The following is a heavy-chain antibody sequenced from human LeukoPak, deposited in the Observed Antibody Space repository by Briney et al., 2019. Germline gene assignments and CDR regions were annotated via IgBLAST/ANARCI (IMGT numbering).Heavy chain of an antibody. Sequence: ASVKVSCKASGSTFIKYGVSWVRQAPGQRLEWMGWINTYTGNTNYAQKLQGRVTMTTGTSTSTAYMELRSLRSDDTAVYYCRGGVYDSSGYYDYWGQGTLVTVSS. V-gene: IGHV1-18*01. CDR3: RGGVYDSSGYYDY. CDR1: GSTFIKYG. CDR2: INTYTGNT. J-gene: IGHJ4*02. D-gene: IGHD3-22*01.